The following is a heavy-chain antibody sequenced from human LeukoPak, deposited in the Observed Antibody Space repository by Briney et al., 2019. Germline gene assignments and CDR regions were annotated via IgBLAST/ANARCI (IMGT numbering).Heavy chain of an antibody. CDR1: GFTFSSYS. D-gene: IGHD6-13*01. CDR2: ISGSGGST. J-gene: IGHJ4*02. Sequence: GGSLRLSCAASGFTFSSYSMNWVRQAPGKGLEWVSAISGSGGSTYYADSVKGRFTISRDNSKNTLYLQMDSLRAEDTAVYYCAKAGSSSWGYYFDYWGQGTLVTVSS. V-gene: IGHV3-23*01. CDR3: AKAGSSSWGYYFDY.